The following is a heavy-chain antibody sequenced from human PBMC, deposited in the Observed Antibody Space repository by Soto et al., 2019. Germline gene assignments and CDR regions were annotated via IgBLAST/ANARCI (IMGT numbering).Heavy chain of an antibody. J-gene: IGHJ6*03. D-gene: IGHD3-3*01. Sequence: ASAKVSCNASGYTFTSYGIRWVRQSPGQGIEWMGWISAYNGNTNYAQKLQGRVTMTTDTSTSTAYMELRSLKSDDTAVYYCARSITIFGVVPAYYYMDVWGKGTTVTVSS. CDR2: ISAYNGNT. CDR1: GYTFTSYG. CDR3: ARSITIFGVVPAYYYMDV. V-gene: IGHV1-18*01.